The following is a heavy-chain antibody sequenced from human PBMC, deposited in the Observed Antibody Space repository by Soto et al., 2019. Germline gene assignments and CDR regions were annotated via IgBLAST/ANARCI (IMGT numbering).Heavy chain of an antibody. CDR2: ISGSGGST. D-gene: IGHD6-13*01. CDR1: GFTFSSYA. Sequence: VGSLRLSCAASGFTFSSYAMSWVRQAPGKGLEWVSAISGSGGSTYYADSLKGRFTISRDNSKNTLYLQMNSLRAEDTAVYYCAKDQWVSWPFDYWGQGTLVTVSS. V-gene: IGHV3-23*01. CDR3: AKDQWVSWPFDY. J-gene: IGHJ4*02.